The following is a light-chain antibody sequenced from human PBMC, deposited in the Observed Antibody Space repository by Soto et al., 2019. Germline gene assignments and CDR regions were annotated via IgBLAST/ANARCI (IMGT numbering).Light chain of an antibody. CDR1: SDSVSTSYY. J-gene: IGLJ3*02. CDR2: STN. V-gene: IGLV8-61*01. Sequence: QTVVTQEPSFSVSPGGTVTLTCGLSSDSVSTSYYPSWYQQTPGQAPRTLIYSTNTRSSGVPDRFSGSILGNKAALTITGAQADDESDYYCVLYMGSGISVFGGGTKLTGL. CDR3: VLYMGSGISV.